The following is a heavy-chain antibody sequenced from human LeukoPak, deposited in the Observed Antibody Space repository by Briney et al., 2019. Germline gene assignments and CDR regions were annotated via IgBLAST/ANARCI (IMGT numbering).Heavy chain of an antibody. Sequence: GASVKVSCKASGYTFTSYGISLVRQAPGQGLEWIGWISAYNGNTNYAQKLQGRVTMTTDTSTSTAYMELRSLRSDDTAVYYCARARGLENRGRYYFDYWGQGTLVTVSS. D-gene: IGHD1-1*01. CDR3: ARARGLENRGRYYFDY. CDR1: GYTFTSYG. CDR2: ISAYNGNT. J-gene: IGHJ4*02. V-gene: IGHV1-18*01.